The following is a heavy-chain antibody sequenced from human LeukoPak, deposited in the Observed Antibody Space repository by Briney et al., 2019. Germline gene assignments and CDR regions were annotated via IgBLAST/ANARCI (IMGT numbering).Heavy chain of an antibody. V-gene: IGHV3-48*01. CDR3: AKFIFYSGSEGYGDR. CDR2: IGSDNTTI. J-gene: IGHJ5*02. D-gene: IGHD3-22*01. CDR1: GFTFRRYT. Sequence: GGSLRLSCAASGFTFRRYTLNWVRQAPGKGLEWISYIGSDNTTIDYADSVKGRFTISRDNSKNTLYLQMHSLSPEDTAVYYCAKFIFYSGSEGYGDRWGQGTLVTAS.